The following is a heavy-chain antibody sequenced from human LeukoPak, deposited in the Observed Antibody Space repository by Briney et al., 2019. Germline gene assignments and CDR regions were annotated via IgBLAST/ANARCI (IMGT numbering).Heavy chain of an antibody. J-gene: IGHJ5*02. CDR2: INPNSGGT. Sequence: ASVKVSCKASGYTLTGYYMHWVRQAPGQGLGWMGWINPNSGGTNYAQKFQGRVTMTRDTSISTAYMELSRLRSDDTAVYYCARVVVPAAIVTGDWFDPWGQGTLVTVSS. V-gene: IGHV1-2*02. CDR3: ARVVVPAAIVTGDWFDP. D-gene: IGHD2-2*02. CDR1: GYTLTGYY.